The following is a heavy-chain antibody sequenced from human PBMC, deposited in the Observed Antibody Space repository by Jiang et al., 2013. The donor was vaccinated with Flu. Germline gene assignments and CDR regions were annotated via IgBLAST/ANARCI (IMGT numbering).Heavy chain of an antibody. Sequence: KPSETLSLTCAVYGGSFSGYYWSWIRQPPGKGLEWIGEINHSGSTNYNPSLKSRVIILVDTSKSQFSLKLSSVTAADTAVYYCARRQSFWYFDLWGRGTLVTVSS. CDR2: INHSGST. CDR3: ARRQSFWYFDL. V-gene: IGHV4-34*01. CDR1: GGSFSGYY. J-gene: IGHJ2*01.